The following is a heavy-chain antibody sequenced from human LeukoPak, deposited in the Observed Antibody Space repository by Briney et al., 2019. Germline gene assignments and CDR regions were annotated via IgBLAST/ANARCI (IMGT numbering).Heavy chain of an antibody. CDR2: ISGSGGST. CDR1: GITLSSYA. CDR3: AKDPGAYYDILTGYDFHY. V-gene: IGHV3-23*01. J-gene: IGHJ4*02. D-gene: IGHD3-9*01. Sequence: GGSLRLSCAVSGITLSSYAMSWVRQAPGKGLEWVSAISGSGGSTYYADSVKGRFTISRDNSKNTLYLQMNSLRAEDTAVYYCAKDPGAYYDILTGYDFHYWGQGTLVTVSS.